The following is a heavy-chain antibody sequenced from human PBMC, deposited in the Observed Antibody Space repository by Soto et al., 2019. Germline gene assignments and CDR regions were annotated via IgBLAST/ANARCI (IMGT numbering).Heavy chain of an antibody. CDR1: GGTFSSYT. V-gene: IGHV1-69*04. Sequence: SVKVSCKASGGTFSSYTISRVRQAPGQGLEWMGRIIPILGIANYAQKFQGRVTITADKSTSTAYMELSSLRSEDTAVYYCARDGSGYCGGDCYYYYYGMDVWGQGTTVTVSS. CDR2: IIPILGIA. D-gene: IGHD2-21*02. J-gene: IGHJ6*02. CDR3: ARDGSGYCGGDCYYYYYGMDV.